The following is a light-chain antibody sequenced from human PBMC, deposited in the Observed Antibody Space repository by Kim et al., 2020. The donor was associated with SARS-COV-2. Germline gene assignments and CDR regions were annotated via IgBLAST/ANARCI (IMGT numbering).Light chain of an antibody. CDR3: QQYATYWT. CDR2: KSS. V-gene: IGKV1-5*03. Sequence: DAQMTQSPSTLSASVGDRVTITCRASQSIDSWLAWYQQKPGKAPKLLIYKSSTLESGVPSRFSGSGSGTEFTLTISSLQPDDFATYYSQQYATYWTFGQGTKVDIK. J-gene: IGKJ1*01. CDR1: QSIDSW.